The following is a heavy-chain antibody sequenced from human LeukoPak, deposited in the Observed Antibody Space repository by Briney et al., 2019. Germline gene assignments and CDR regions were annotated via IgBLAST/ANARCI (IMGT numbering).Heavy chain of an antibody. V-gene: IGHV1-46*01. CDR1: GYKFTDYY. CDR2: IFPSGGKT. CDR3: TRASDP. Sequence: ASVKVSCKASGYKFTDYYIYWVRQAPGQGLEWMGAIFPSGGKTHYSQKFQGRLTLTRDTSTNTVYMELTGLRSDDTALYFCTRASDPWGQGTLVTVSS. J-gene: IGHJ5*02.